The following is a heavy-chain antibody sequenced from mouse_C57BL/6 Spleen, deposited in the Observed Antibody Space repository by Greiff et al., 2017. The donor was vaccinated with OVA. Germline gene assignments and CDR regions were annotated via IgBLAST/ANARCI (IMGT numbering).Heavy chain of an antibody. D-gene: IGHD1-1*01. J-gene: IGHJ4*01. CDR3: ARYGSRRDAMDY. V-gene: IGHV1-69*01. Sequence: QVQLQQPGAELVMPGASVKLSCKASGYTFTSYWMHWVKQRPGQGLEWIGGIDPSDSYTNYNQKFKGKATLTVDKSSSTAYMQLSSLTSEDSAVYYCARYGSRRDAMDYWGQGTSVTVSS. CDR1: GYTFTSYW. CDR2: IDPSDSYT.